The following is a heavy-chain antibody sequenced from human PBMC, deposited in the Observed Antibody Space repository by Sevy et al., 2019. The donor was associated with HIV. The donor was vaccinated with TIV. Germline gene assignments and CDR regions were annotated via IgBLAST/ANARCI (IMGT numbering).Heavy chain of an antibody. J-gene: IGHJ4*02. CDR2: ISGSGGST. Sequence: GGSLRLSCAASGFTFSSYAMTWVRQAPGKGLEWVSLISGSGGSTFYADSVKGRFTISRDNSKNTLYLQMNSLRADDTAVYYCAKDGGYRSPSLANWGQGNLVTVSS. CDR1: GFTFSSYA. CDR3: AKDGGYRSPSLAN. V-gene: IGHV3-23*01. D-gene: IGHD2-15*01.